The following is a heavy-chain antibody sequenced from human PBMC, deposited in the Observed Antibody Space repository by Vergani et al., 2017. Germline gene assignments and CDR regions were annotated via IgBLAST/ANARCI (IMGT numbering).Heavy chain of an antibody. D-gene: IGHD6-13*01. CDR1: GISLSNARMG. J-gene: IGHJ5*02. Sequence: QVTLKESGPVLVKPTETLTLTCTVSGISLSNARMGVSWIRQPPGKALEWLAHIFSNDEKSYSTSLKSRLTISKDTSKSQVVLNMTNMDPVDTATYYCARTRGSSWYRAYNLFDPWGQGTLVTVSS. V-gene: IGHV2-26*01. CDR2: IFSNDEK. CDR3: ARTRGSSWYRAYNLFDP.